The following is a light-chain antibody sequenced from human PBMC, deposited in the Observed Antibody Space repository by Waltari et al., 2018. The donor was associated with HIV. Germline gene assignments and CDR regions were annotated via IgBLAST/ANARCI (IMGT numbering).Light chain of an antibody. CDR3: HQRTTWPRRLT. CDR1: QSVSSY. CDR2: DTS. V-gene: IGKV3-11*01. J-gene: IGKJ4*01. Sequence: EILLTQSPATLSLSPGERGTLSCRASQSVSSYLAWYQQKPGQAPRLLIYDTSNRATGIPARFSGSGSGTDFNLTISSLEPEDCAVYYCHQRTTWPRRLTFGGGTKVEI.